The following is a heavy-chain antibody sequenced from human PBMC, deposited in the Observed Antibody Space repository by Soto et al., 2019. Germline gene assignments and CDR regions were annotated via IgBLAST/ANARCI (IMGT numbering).Heavy chain of an antibody. CDR2: MNPNSGNT. J-gene: IGHJ3*02. CDR1: GYTFTSYD. V-gene: IGHV1-8*01. D-gene: IGHD2-15*01. CDR3: ARGLFYCSGGSCYPTRVGAFDI. Sequence: ASVKVSCKASGYTFTSYDINWVRQATGQGLEWMGWMNPNSGNTGYAQKFQGRVTMTRNTSISTAYMELSSLRSEDTAVYYCARGLFYCSGGSCYPTRVGAFDIWGQGTMVTVS.